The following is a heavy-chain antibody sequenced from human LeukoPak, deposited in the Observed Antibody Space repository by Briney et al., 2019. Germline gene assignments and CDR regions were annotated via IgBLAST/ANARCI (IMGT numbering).Heavy chain of an antibody. CDR1: GYTFTDYY. CDR2: INPNSGGT. D-gene: IGHD3-10*01. Sequence: ASVKVSCKASGYTFTDYYMHWVRQAPGQGLEWMGWINPNSGGTNSAQRFQGRVTMARDTSISTAYMELSRLRSDDTAVYYCARQRRWFGELLDYYYYMDVWGKGTTVTVSS. CDR3: ARQRRWFGELLDYYYYMDV. J-gene: IGHJ6*03. V-gene: IGHV1-2*02.